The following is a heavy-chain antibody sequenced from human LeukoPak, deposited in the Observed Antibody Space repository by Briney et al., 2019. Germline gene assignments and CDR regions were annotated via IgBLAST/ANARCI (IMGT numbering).Heavy chain of an antibody. V-gene: IGHV3-48*04. CDR1: GFTFSTYS. CDR2: ISSRSDTT. Sequence: PGGSLRLSCAASGFTFSTYSLNWVRQAPGKGLEWVSYISSRSDTTCYADSVKGRFTISRDNAKNSVFLQMNSLRADDTAVYYCARETTSGYWGQGTLVTVSS. CDR3: ARETTSGY. D-gene: IGHD1-1*01. J-gene: IGHJ4*02.